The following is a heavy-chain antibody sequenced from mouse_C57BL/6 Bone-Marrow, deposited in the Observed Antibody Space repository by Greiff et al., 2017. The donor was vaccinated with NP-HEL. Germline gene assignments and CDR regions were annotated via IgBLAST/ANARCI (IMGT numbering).Heavy chain of an antibody. J-gene: IGHJ4*01. CDR3: ARNWGRLRYAMDY. CDR1: GFSLTSYG. CDR2: IWSGGST. V-gene: IGHV2-2*01. Sequence: VQRVESGPGLVQPSQSLSITCTVSGFSLTSYGVHWVRQSPGKGLEWLGVIWSGGSTDYNAAFISRLSISKDNSKSQVFFKMNSLQADDTAIYYCARNWGRLRYAMDYWGQGTSVTVSS.